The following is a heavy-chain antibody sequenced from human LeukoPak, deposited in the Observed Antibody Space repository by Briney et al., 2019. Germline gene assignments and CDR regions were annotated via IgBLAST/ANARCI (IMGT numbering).Heavy chain of an antibody. CDR3: ARLSPVGTGGQWYFDV. CDR1: GGSIGAYY. Sequence: SATLSLTCSVSGGSIGAYYWSWIRQPPGKGLEWIGYVYNSGITDYSPSLKSRGPISVDTSKIQFSLKLSSVTAADTAVYYCARLSPVGTGGQWYFDVWGRGALVTVSS. D-gene: IGHD2-8*02. V-gene: IGHV4-59*08. CDR2: VYNSGIT. J-gene: IGHJ2*01.